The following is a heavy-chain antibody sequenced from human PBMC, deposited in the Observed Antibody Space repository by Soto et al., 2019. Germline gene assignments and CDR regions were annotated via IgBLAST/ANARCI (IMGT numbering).Heavy chain of an antibody. Sequence: QVQLVQSGAEVKKPGASVKVSCKASGYTFTSYYMHWVRQAPGQGLEWMGIIHPSGGSTSYEQKFQGRGTMTRETSTNTVYMELSSLRSEDTAVYYCARVFADGYDTVDYWGQGTLVTVSS. V-gene: IGHV1-46*01. J-gene: IGHJ4*02. D-gene: IGHD5-12*01. CDR1: GYTFTSYY. CDR3: ARVFADGYDTVDY. CDR2: IHPSGGST.